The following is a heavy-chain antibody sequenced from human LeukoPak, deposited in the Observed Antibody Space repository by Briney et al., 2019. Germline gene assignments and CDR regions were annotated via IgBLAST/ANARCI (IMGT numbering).Heavy chain of an antibody. J-gene: IGHJ4*02. Sequence: GGSLRLSCAVSGFTFSNYEMNWVRQAPGKGLEWVSYINSNGKTQHYADSVKGRFTISRDNTKNSLYLQMNSLRAEDTAVYYCARTLLNYFDSWGQGTLVTVSS. V-gene: IGHV3-48*03. D-gene: IGHD2/OR15-2a*01. CDR3: ARTLLNYFDS. CDR2: INSNGKTQ. CDR1: GFTFSNYE.